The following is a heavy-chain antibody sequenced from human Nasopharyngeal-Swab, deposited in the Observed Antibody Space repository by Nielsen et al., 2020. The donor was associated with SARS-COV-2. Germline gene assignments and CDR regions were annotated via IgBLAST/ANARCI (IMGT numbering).Heavy chain of an antibody. Sequence: GESLKISCAASGFTFSSYSMNWVRQAPGKGLEWVSYISSSSSTIYYADSVKGRFTISRDNAKNSLYLQRNSLRDEDTAVYYCARKGYCSGGSCKPLDYWGQGTLVTVSS. J-gene: IGHJ4*02. V-gene: IGHV3-48*02. CDR2: ISSSSSTI. D-gene: IGHD2-15*01. CDR3: ARKGYCSGGSCKPLDY. CDR1: GFTFSSYS.